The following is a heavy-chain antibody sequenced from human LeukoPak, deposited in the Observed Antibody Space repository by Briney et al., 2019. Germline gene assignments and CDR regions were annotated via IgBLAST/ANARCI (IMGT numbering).Heavy chain of an antibody. CDR2: ISSSGSTI. D-gene: IGHD6-13*01. CDR1: GFTFSDYY. J-gene: IGHJ6*03. V-gene: IGHV3-11*01. CDR3: AKAAPTRGAAGIGYYYYMDV. Sequence: PGGSLRLSCAASGFTFSDYYMSWIRQAPGKGLEWVSYISSSGSTIYYADSVKGRFTISRDNAKNSLYLQMNSLRAEDTAVYYCAKAAPTRGAAGIGYYYYMDVWGKGTTVTVSS.